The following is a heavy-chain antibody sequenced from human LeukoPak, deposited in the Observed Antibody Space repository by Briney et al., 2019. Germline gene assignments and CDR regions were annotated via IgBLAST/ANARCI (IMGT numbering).Heavy chain of an antibody. CDR1: GYTFTGYY. Sequence: ASVRVSCKASGYTFTGYYMHWVRQAPGQGLEWMGWINPNSGGTNYAQKFQGRVTMTRDTSISTAYMELSRLRSDDTAVYYCARGDIIATASNFDYWGQGTLVTVSS. CDR3: ARGDIIATASNFDY. V-gene: IGHV1-2*02. J-gene: IGHJ4*02. D-gene: IGHD5-12*01. CDR2: INPNSGGT.